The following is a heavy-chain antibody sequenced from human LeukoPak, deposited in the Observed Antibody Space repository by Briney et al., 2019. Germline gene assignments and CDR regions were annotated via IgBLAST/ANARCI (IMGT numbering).Heavy chain of an antibody. Sequence: SQTLSLTCTVSGGSISSGDYYWSWIRQPPGKGLEWIGYIYYSGSTYYNPSLKSRVTISVDTSKNQFSLKLSSVTAADTAVYYCARVVAGTRGMPVGDWFDPWGQGTLVTVSS. CDR3: ARVVAGTRGMPVGDWFDP. CDR1: GGSISSGDYY. CDR2: IYYSGST. J-gene: IGHJ5*02. V-gene: IGHV4-30-4*01. D-gene: IGHD6-19*01.